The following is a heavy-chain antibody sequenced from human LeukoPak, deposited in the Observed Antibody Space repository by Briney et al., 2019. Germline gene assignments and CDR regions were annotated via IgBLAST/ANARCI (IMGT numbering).Heavy chain of an antibody. V-gene: IGHV4-39*07. Sequence: SETPSLTCTVSGGSISSSSYYWGWIRQPPGKGLEWIGSIYYSGSTYYNPSLKSRVTISVDTSKNQFSLKLSSVTAADTAVYYCARVATVTSKTIDYWGQGTLVTVSS. CDR2: IYYSGST. J-gene: IGHJ4*02. D-gene: IGHD4-17*01. CDR3: ARVATVTSKTIDY. CDR1: GGSISSSSYY.